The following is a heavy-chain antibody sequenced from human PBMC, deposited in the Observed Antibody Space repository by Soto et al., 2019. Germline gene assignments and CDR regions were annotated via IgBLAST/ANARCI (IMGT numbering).Heavy chain of an antibody. CDR3: ARHDYGGFGL. V-gene: IGHV4-39*01. D-gene: IGHD4-17*01. Sequence: PSETLSLTSTVSGGYISSYYWGWIRQPPGKGLEWIGSIYYSGSTYYNPSLKSRVTISVDTSKNQFSLKLSSVTAADTAVYYCARHDYGGFGLWGQGTLVTVSS. CDR2: IYYSGST. CDR1: GGYISSYY. J-gene: IGHJ4*02.